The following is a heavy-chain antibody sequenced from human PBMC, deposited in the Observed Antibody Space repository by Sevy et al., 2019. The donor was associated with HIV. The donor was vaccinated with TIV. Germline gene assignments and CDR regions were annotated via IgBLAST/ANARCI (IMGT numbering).Heavy chain of an antibody. CDR3: AKGGRYCSRTSCYYY. D-gene: IGHD2-2*01. Sequence: GGSLRLSCAASGFTFSSYAMSWVRQAPGKGLEWVSAISGSGGSTYYADSVKGRFTISRDNSKNTLYLQMNSLRAEDTAVYYCAKGGRYCSRTSCYYYWGQGALVTVSS. J-gene: IGHJ4*02. CDR2: ISGSGGST. CDR1: GFTFSSYA. V-gene: IGHV3-23*01.